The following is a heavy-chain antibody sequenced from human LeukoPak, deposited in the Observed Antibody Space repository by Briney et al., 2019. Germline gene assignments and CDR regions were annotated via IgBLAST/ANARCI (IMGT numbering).Heavy chain of an antibody. CDR1: GGSFSGYY. V-gene: IGHV4-34*01. J-gene: IGHJ4*02. CDR3: ARGMITFGGVIGAFDY. Sequence: SETLSLTCAVYGGSFSGYYWSWIRQPPGKGLEWIGEINHSGSTNYNPSLKSRVTISVDTSKNQFSLKLSSVTAVDTAVYYCARGMITFGGVIGAFDYWGQGTLVTVSS. CDR2: INHSGST. D-gene: IGHD3-16*02.